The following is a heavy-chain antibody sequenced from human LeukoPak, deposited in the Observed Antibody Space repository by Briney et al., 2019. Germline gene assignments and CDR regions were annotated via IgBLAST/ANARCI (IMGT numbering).Heavy chain of an antibody. CDR3: ARAHCGSTNCYQFDY. V-gene: IGHV1-2*02. CDR1: GYTFIGYY. D-gene: IGHD2-2*01. CDR2: INPNSGGT. J-gene: IGHJ4*02. Sequence: ASVKVSCKASGYTFIGYYIHWVRQAPGQGLEWMGWINPNSGGTNYAQKLQGRVTMTRDTSISTAYMELSRLISDDTAVYHCARAHCGSTNCYQFDYWGQGTLVTVSS.